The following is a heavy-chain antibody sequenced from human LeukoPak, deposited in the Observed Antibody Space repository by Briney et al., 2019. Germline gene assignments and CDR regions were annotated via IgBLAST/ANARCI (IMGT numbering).Heavy chain of an antibody. J-gene: IGHJ6*03. CDR1: GYNFRTSE. CDR2: IIPIFGTT. Sequence: GASVKVSCKASGYNFRTSEISWVRQVPGQGLEWMGGIIPIFGTTNHAQKFQGRVRITADKSTSTAYMELSGLRSEDTAVYYCARPRFPYYRLSGADYQYMDVWGKGTTVTVSS. D-gene: IGHD3-10*01. V-gene: IGHV1-69*06. CDR3: ARPRFPYYRLSGADYQYMDV.